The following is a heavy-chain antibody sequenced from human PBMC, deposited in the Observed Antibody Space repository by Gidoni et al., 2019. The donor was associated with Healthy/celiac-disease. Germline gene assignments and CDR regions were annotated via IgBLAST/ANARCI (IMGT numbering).Heavy chain of an antibody. Sequence: EVQLVESGGGLVQPGRSLRLSCTASGFTFGDYAMSWFRQAPGKGLEWVGFIRSKAYGGTTEYAASVKGRFTISRDDSKSIAYLQMNSLKTEDTAVYYCTRVRYFDRSHLDYWGQGTLVTVSS. J-gene: IGHJ4*02. D-gene: IGHD3-9*01. CDR1: GFTFGDYA. V-gene: IGHV3-49*03. CDR2: IRSKAYGGTT. CDR3: TRVRYFDRSHLDY.